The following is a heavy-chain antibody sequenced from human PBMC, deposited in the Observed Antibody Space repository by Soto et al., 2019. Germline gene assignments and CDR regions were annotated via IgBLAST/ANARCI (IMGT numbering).Heavy chain of an antibody. D-gene: IGHD3-10*01. CDR1: GFNFGASW. V-gene: IGHV3-7*01. Sequence: EVQLMESGGGLVQPGGSLRVSCAASGFNFGASWMAWVRQAAGKGLEWVADIKKDGSEKNYVDSVKGRVTISRADAKNSLYLQMSRLRAEDTAVYYCARDPFYGAADYWGLGTLVTVSS. J-gene: IGHJ4*02. CDR3: ARDPFYGAADY. CDR2: IKKDGSEK.